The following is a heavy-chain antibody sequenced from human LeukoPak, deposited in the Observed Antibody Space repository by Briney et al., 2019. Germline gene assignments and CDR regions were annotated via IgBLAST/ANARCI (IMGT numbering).Heavy chain of an antibody. CDR1: WDSVSSNSAA. V-gene: IGHV6-1*01. CDR3: ARGGYSSGWYDYYNYMDV. Sequence: SQTLSLTCAISWDSVSSNSAAWNWIRQSPSRGLEWLGRTYYRSKWYNDYAVSVKSRITINPDTSKNQFSLQLNSVTPEDTAVYYCARGGYSSGWYDYYNYMDVWGKGTTVTVSS. J-gene: IGHJ6*03. CDR2: TYYRSKWYN. D-gene: IGHD6-19*01.